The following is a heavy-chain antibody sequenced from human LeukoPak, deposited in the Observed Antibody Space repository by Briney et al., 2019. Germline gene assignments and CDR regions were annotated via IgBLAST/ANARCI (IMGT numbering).Heavy chain of an antibody. CDR1: GFTFSSYA. CDR3: ARQGYSSGWYPYYFDY. J-gene: IGHJ4*02. V-gene: IGHV3-66*04. Sequence: GGSLRLSCAASGFTFSSYAMSWVRQAPGKGLEWVSVIYSGGSTYYADSVKGRFTISRDNSKNTLYLQMNSLRAEDTAVYYCARQGYSSGWYPYYFDYWGQGTLVTVSS. CDR2: IYSGGST. D-gene: IGHD6-19*01.